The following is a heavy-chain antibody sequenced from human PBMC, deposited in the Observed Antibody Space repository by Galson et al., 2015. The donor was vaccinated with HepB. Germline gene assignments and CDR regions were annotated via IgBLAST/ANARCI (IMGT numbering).Heavy chain of an antibody. CDR1: GYSFTSNW. D-gene: IGHD4-11*01. CDR3: ARLGSNYFYYGLDV. Sequence: QSGAEVKKPGESLRISCKGSGYSFTSNWIAWVRQVPGKGLEWMGVIYPDDSDTRYSPTFQGPVTIAADKSISTAYLQWSSLKASDPAMYFCARLGSNYFYYGLDVWGRGTTVPVSS. CDR2: IYPDDSDT. V-gene: IGHV5-51*01. J-gene: IGHJ6*02.